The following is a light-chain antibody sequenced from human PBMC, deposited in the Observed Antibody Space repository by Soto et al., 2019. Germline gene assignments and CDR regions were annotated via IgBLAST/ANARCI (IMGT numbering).Light chain of an antibody. CDR3: AAWDDSLNCPHD. CDR2: SNN. Sequence: QSVLTQPPSASGTPGQRVTISCSGSSSNIGSNTVNWYQQLPGTAPKLLIYSNNQRPSGVPDRFSGSKSGTSASLAISGLQSEDEADYYWAAWDDSLNCPHDFGPGTKVTV. CDR1: SSNIGSNT. J-gene: IGLJ1*01. V-gene: IGLV1-44*01.